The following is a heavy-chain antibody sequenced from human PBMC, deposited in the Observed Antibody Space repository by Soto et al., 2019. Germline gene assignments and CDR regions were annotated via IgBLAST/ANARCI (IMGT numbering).Heavy chain of an antibody. CDR2: IKSKTDGGTT. D-gene: IGHD2-21*01. CDR1: GFTFSNAW. J-gene: IGHJ3*02. Sequence: PGGSLRLSCAASGFTFSNAWLNWVRQAPGKGLEWVGRIKSKTDGGTTGYAAPVKGRFTISRDDSRNTLYLQMNNLKTEDTAVYYCTADGRTLHITVHQDTFDICGQRTMVTVSS. CDR3: TADGRTLHITVHQDTFDI. V-gene: IGHV3-15*07.